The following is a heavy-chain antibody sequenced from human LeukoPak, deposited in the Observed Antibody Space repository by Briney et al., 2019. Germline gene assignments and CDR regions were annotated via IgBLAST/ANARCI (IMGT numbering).Heavy chain of an antibody. CDR1: GGSISSGSYS. J-gene: IGHJ4*02. Sequence: SETLSLTCAVSGGSISSGSYSWSWIRQPPGKGLEWIGYIYPRGSTNYNPSLKSRVTISVDTSKNQFSLKLSSVTAADTAVYYCARLKKDIVVVVAAVDYWGQGTLVTVSS. D-gene: IGHD2-15*01. CDR3: ARLKKDIVVVVAAVDY. V-gene: IGHV4-30-2*01. CDR2: IYPRGST.